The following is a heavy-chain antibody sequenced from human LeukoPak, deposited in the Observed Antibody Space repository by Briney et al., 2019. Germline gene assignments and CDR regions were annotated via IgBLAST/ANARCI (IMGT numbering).Heavy chain of an antibody. CDR1: GFTVSSNY. V-gene: IGHV3-66*02. CDR2: IYSGGST. CDR3: ARVDETWIDY. J-gene: IGHJ4*02. Sequence: RGSLRLSCAASGFTVSSNYMSWVRQAPGKGMEWVSVIYSGGSTYYADSVKGRFTISRDNSKNTLYLQMNSLRAEDTAVYYCARVDETWIDYWGQGTLVTVSS. D-gene: IGHD5-12*01.